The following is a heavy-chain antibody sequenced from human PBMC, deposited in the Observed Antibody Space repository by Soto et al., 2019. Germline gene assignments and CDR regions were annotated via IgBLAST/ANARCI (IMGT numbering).Heavy chain of an antibody. Sequence: GGSLRLSCAASGFTFSSYAMSWVRQAPGKGLEWVSAFSGSGGSTYYADSVKGRFTISRDNSKNTLYLQMNSLRAEDTAVYYCAKSPYSYGYGPLDYWGQGTLVTVSS. D-gene: IGHD5-18*01. CDR2: FSGSGGST. V-gene: IGHV3-23*01. CDR1: GFTFSSYA. CDR3: AKSPYSYGYGPLDY. J-gene: IGHJ4*02.